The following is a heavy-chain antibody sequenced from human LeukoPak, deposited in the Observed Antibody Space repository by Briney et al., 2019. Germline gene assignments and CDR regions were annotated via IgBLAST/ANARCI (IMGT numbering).Heavy chain of an antibody. CDR3: TRTMGGGYSPFDY. D-gene: IGHD1-26*01. V-gene: IGHV3-72*01. CDR2: ARNKANSYST. Sequence: GGSLRLSCAAFGFTLSGHYMDWVRQAPGKGLEWVGRARNKANSYSTEYAASVKGRFTISRDDSENSLWLQMNSLKTEDTAVYYCTRTMGGGYSPFDYWGQGTLVTVSS. J-gene: IGHJ4*02. CDR1: GFTLSGHY.